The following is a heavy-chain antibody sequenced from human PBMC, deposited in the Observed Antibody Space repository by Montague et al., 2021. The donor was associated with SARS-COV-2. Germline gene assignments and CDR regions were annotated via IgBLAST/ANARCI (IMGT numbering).Heavy chain of an antibody. V-gene: IGHV2-70*11. Sequence: PALVKPTQTLTLTCTFSGFSLSTSGMCVSWIRQPPGKALEWLARIDWDDDKYYSTSLKTRLTISKDTSKNQVVLTMTDMDPVDTATYYCARIRATVNAFDIWGQGTMVTVSS. D-gene: IGHD4-17*01. J-gene: IGHJ3*02. CDR3: ARIRATVNAFDI. CDR1: GFSLSTSGMC. CDR2: IDWDDDK.